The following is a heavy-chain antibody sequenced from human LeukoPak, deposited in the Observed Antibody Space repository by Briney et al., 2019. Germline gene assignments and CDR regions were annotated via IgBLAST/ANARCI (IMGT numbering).Heavy chain of an antibody. CDR1: GFTFSDYD. CDR2: IGTAGDT. J-gene: IGHJ4*02. D-gene: IGHD1-1*01. V-gene: IGHV3-13*01. CDR3: ARVAKERVGGVYYFDY. Sequence: GGSLRLSCASSGFTFSDYDMHWARQATGKGLEWVSAIGTAGDTYYTGSVKGRFTISRENAKNSLYLQMNSLRAGDTAVYYCARVAKERVGGVYYFDYWGQGTLVTVSS.